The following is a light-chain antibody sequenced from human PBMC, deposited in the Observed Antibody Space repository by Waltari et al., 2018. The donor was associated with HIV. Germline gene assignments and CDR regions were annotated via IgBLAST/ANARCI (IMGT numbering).Light chain of an antibody. J-gene: IGKJ1*01. CDR1: QSLLHVNGYNY. Sequence: DVVMTQSPVSLTVTPGEPASISCRSSQSLLHVNGYNYLDWYLQKPGKSRQHLIYLGSSRAAGGPDRFSGSRGGAGITLKISRVEAAGVGVYYCKQGLRTPWTFGQGTKVEI. CDR2: LGS. V-gene: IGKV2-28*01. CDR3: KQGLRTPWT.